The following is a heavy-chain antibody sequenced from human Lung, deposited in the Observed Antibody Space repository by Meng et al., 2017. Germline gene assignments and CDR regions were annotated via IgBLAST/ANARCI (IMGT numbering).Heavy chain of an antibody. J-gene: IGHJ4*02. Sequence: HVQLQQWGAVVLTPSDTLFVACAVYGGPSSRCYWRWIRQTPGKGLEWICEINHSRSTNYNPSLKSRVTISVDTSKNQFSLKLSSVTAADTAVYYCARGAGGRQWLVLSGFRYFDYWGQGTLVTVSS. V-gene: IGHV4-34*01. D-gene: IGHD6-19*01. CDR3: ARGAGGRQWLVLSGFRYFDY. CDR2: INHSRST. CDR1: GGPSSRCY.